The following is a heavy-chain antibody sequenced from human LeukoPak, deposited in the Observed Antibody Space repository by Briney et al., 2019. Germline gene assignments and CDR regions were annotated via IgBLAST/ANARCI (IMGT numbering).Heavy chain of an antibody. CDR2: ISSSGSTI. D-gene: IGHD6-13*01. J-gene: IGHJ3*02. CDR1: GFTFSEYY. V-gene: IGHV3-11*04. Sequence: EGSLRLSCAASGFTFSEYYMSWIRQAPGKGLEWVSYISSSGSTIYYADSVKGRFTISRDNAKNSLYLQMNSLRAEDTAVYYCARGVRAAHDAFDIWGPRTMVTVSS. CDR3: ARGVRAAHDAFDI.